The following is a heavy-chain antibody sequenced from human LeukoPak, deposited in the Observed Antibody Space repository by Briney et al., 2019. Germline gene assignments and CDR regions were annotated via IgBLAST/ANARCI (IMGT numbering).Heavy chain of an antibody. Sequence: WMGIINPSGGSTSYAQKFQGRVTMTRDTSTSTVYMELSSLRSEDTAVYYCARDLKDFTFDYWGQGTLVTVSS. D-gene: IGHD3-3*01. V-gene: IGHV1-46*01. J-gene: IGHJ4*02. CDR3: ARDLKDFTFDY. CDR2: INPSGGST.